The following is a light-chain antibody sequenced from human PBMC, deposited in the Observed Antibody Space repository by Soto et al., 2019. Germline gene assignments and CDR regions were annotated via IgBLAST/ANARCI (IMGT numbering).Light chain of an antibody. CDR1: QSVSSY. J-gene: IGKJ1*01. CDR2: DAS. V-gene: IGKV3-11*01. Sequence: EIVLTQSPATLSLSPGERATLSCRASQSVSSYLAWYQQKPGQAPRLLIYDASNRATGIPARFSGSGSGTDFTLTISSLEPEDFAVYYCQQRSNLPQTFGQGTKGEIK. CDR3: QQRSNLPQT.